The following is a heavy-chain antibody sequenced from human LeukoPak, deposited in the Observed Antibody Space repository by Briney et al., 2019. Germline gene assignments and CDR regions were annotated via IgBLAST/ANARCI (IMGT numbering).Heavy chain of an antibody. CDR2: IYYSGTT. Sequence: SETLSLTCTISGASIDSYYWSWIRQPPGKGLEWIGYIYYSGTTNYNPSLKRRVTISVDTSKNQFSLKLSSVTAADTAVYYCARRQIRIAARGEIDYWGQGTLVTVSS. CDR3: ARRQIRIAARGEIDY. D-gene: IGHD6-6*01. CDR1: GASIDSYY. V-gene: IGHV4-59*01. J-gene: IGHJ4*02.